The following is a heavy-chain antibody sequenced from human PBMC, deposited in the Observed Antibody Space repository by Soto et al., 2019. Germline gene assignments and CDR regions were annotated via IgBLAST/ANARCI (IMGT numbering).Heavy chain of an antibody. CDR1: GGSISSYY. V-gene: IGHV4-59*01. CDR2: IYYSGST. CDR3: ARGKTYYDSSGPFDY. J-gene: IGHJ4*02. D-gene: IGHD3-22*01. Sequence: SETLSLTCTVSGGSISSYYWSWIRQPPGKGLEWTGYIYYSGSTNYNPSLKSRVTISVDTSKNQFSLKLSSVTAADTAVYYCARGKTYYDSSGPFDYWGQGTLVTVSS.